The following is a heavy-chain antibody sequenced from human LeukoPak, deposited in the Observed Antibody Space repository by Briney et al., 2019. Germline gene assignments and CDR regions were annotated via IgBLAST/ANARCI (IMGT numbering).Heavy chain of an antibody. J-gene: IGHJ3*02. V-gene: IGHV4-61*02. CDR3: ARGPYSYDSSGAFDI. CDR2: IYTSGTS. CDR1: GGSISSGDYY. D-gene: IGHD3-22*01. Sequence: SETLSLTCVVSGGSISSGDYYWNWIRQPAGKGLQWIGRIYTSGTSNYNPSLESRVTISVDTSKNQFSLKLSSVTAADTAVYFCARGPYSYDSSGAFDIWGQGTRVTVSS.